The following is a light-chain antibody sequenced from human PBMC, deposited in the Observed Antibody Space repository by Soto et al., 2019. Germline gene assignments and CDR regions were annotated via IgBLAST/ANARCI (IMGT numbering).Light chain of an antibody. CDR3: QQCTNWPPYT. V-gene: IGKV3-15*01. Sequence: DIVMTQSPATLSVSPGERATLSCRASQSISNNLAWYQQKPGQAPRLLIYDASTRATGVPARFSGSGSGTEFTLIISSLQSEDFAVDYCQQCTNWPPYTFGQGTKLEIK. J-gene: IGKJ2*01. CDR2: DAS. CDR1: QSISNN.